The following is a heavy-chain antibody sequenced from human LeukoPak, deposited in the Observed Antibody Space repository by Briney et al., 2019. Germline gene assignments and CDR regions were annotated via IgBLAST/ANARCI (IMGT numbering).Heavy chain of an antibody. Sequence: ASVKVSCKTSGYTFTDYYIHWVRQAPGQGLEWMGRINPNSGGTNSAQKFQDRVTMIRDTSISTAYMELSNLKSDDTAIYYCARGPYYFDYWGQGNPGHRLL. CDR2: INPNSGGT. CDR3: ARGPYYFDY. J-gene: IGHJ4*02. CDR1: GYTFTDYY. V-gene: IGHV1-2*06.